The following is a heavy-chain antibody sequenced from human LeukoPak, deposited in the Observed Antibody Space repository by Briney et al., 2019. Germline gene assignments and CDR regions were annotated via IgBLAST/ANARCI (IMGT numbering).Heavy chain of an antibody. CDR2: INPNSGGT. CDR3: ARAEGDIGYCSSTSCSNWFDP. Sequence: ASVKVSCKASGYTFTGYYMHWVRQAPGQGLEWMGWINPNSGGTNYAQKFQGRVTMTRDTSISTAYMELSRLRSDDTAVYYCARAEGDIGYCSSTSCSNWFDPWGQGTLVTVSS. V-gene: IGHV1-2*02. J-gene: IGHJ5*02. CDR1: GYTFTGYY. D-gene: IGHD2-2*01.